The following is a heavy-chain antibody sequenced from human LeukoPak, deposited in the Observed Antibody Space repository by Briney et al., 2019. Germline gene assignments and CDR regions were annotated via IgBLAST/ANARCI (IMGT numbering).Heavy chain of an antibody. CDR1: GFTFSSYG. D-gene: IGHD3-16*02. J-gene: IGHJ4*02. CDR3: AKDPHPPYYDYVWGSYRYPDY. CDR2: ISYDGSNE. Sequence: GGSLRLSCAASGFTFSSYGMHWVRQAPGKGLEWVAVISYDGSNEYYADSVKGRFTISRDNSKNTLYLQMNSLRAEDTAVYYCAKDPHPPYYDYVWGSYRYPDYWGQGTLVTVSS. V-gene: IGHV3-30*18.